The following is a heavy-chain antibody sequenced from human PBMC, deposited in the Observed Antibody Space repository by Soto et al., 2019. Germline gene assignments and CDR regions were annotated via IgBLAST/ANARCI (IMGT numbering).Heavy chain of an antibody. J-gene: IGHJ5*02. CDR1: GYTFTSYG. CDR2: ISAYNGNT. CDR3: ARGTTYYDILSHNNWFDP. Sequence: VASVKVSCKASGYTFTSYGISWVRQAPGQGLEWMGWISAYNGNTNYAQKLQGRVTMTTDTSTSTAYMELRSLRSDDTAVYYCARGTTYYDILSHNNWFDPWGQGTLVTVSS. V-gene: IGHV1-18*01. D-gene: IGHD3-9*01.